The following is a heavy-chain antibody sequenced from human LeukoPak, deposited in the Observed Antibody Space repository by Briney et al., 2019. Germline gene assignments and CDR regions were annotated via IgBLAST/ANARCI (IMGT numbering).Heavy chain of an antibody. CDR2: IYYSGNT. CDR1: GGSISSSSYY. Sequence: SETLSLTCTVSGGSISSSSYYWGWIRQPPGKGLEWIGSIYYSGNTYYNPSLKSRVAISVDTSKSHFSLKLSSVTAADTAVYYCARQGTESYDNSGYYAAFDIWGQGTMVTVSS. J-gene: IGHJ3*02. D-gene: IGHD3-22*01. CDR3: ARQGTESYDNSGYYAAFDI. V-gene: IGHV4-39*01.